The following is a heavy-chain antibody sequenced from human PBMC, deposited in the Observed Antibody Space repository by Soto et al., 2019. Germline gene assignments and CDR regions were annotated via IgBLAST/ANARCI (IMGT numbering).Heavy chain of an antibody. J-gene: IGHJ5*02. Sequence: GVSLRLSCAASGFTFRSFTMNWVRQAPGKGLEWVSTISSNSAYIYYTDALRGRFTISRDNAKNSLHLQMNSLRAEDTAVYYCTRDASRDSSARGWFDPWGPGT. D-gene: IGHD6-13*01. CDR2: ISSNSAYI. CDR1: GFTFRSFT. V-gene: IGHV3-21*01. CDR3: TRDASRDSSARGWFDP.